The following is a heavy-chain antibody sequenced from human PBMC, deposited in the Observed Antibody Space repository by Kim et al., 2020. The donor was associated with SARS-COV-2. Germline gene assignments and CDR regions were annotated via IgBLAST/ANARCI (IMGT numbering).Heavy chain of an antibody. D-gene: IGHD2-21*02. Sequence: TYHIPSLKSRVTISVDTSKNQFSLKLSSVTAADTAVYYCARYGGNSKFDYWGQGTLVTVSS. V-gene: IGHV4-31*02. J-gene: IGHJ4*02. CDR2: T. CDR3: ARYGGNSKFDY.